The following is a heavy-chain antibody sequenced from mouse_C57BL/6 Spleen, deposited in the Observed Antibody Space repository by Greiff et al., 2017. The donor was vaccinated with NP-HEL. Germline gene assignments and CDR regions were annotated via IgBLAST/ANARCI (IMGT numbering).Heavy chain of an antibody. J-gene: IGHJ2*01. Sequence: EVMLVESGEGLVKPGGSLKLSCAASGFTFSSYAMSWVRQTPEKRLEWVAYISSGGDYIYYADTVKGRFTISRDNARNTLYLQMSSLKSEDTAMYYCTRASYYYGSSFDYWGQGTTLTVSS. D-gene: IGHD1-1*01. CDR1: GFTFSSYA. CDR2: ISSGGDYI. CDR3: TRASYYYGSSFDY. V-gene: IGHV5-9-1*02.